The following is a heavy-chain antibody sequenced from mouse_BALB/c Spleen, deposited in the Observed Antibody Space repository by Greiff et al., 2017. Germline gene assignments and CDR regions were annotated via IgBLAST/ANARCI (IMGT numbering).Heavy chain of an antibody. V-gene: IGHV1-39*01. CDR2: INPYYGST. Sequence: VQLQQTGPELVKPGASVKISCKASGYSFTDYIMLWVKQSHGKSLEWIGNINPYYGSTSYNLKFKGKATLTVDKSSSTAYMQLNSLTSEDSAVYYCARGQFGSSPYWYFDVWGAGTTVTVSS. J-gene: IGHJ1*01. CDR3: ARGQFGSSPYWYFDV. D-gene: IGHD1-1*01. CDR1: GYSFTDYI.